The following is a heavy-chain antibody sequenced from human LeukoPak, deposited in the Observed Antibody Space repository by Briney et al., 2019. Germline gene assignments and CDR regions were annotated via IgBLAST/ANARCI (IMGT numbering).Heavy chain of an antibody. CDR1: GYSFSSYW. V-gene: IGHV5-51*01. J-gene: IGHJ4*02. CDR2: IYPGDSDT. D-gene: IGHD1-26*01. Sequence: PGESLKISCKGSGYSFSSYWIVWVRQMPGKGLEWMGTIYPGDSDTRYSPSFQGQVTISANKSISTAYLQWSSLKASDTAMYYCARQRSGSYFPDLYDYWGQGTLVTVSS. CDR3: ARQRSGSYFPDLYDY.